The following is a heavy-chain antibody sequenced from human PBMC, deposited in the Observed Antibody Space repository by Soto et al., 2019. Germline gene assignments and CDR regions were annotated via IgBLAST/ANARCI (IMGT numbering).Heavy chain of an antibody. CDR3: ARKRNGYYTFDY. D-gene: IGHD3-22*01. CDR2: IYYSGST. CDR1: GDSISSYY. Sequence: PSETLSLTCTVSGDSISSYYWSWIRQPPGKGLEWIGYIYYSGSTNYNPSLKSRVTISVDTSKNQFSLKLSSVTAADTAVYYCARKRNGYYTFDYWGQGALVTVSS. V-gene: IGHV4-59*08. J-gene: IGHJ4*02.